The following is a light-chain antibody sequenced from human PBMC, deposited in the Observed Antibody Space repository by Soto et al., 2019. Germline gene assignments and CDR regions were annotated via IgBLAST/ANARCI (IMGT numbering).Light chain of an antibody. J-gene: IGKJ3*01. CDR2: NAA. CDR3: QQYKFN. Sequence: IQVSQSPSTLSLSTGESVTIICRARQNIHPWLAWFPLKPGQAPMLLVYNAASLVRGVPSGFAASGSETEFILTIDSLQLDDFASYYCQQYKFNFGRGTKVDIK. CDR1: QNIHPW. V-gene: IGKV1-5*02.